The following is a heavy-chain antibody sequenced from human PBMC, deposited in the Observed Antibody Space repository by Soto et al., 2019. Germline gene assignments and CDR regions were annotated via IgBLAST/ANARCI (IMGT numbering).Heavy chain of an antibody. V-gene: IGHV3-72*01. CDR2: TRNKANSYTT. Sequence: GGSLRLSCAGSGFTLSDHYMDWVRQAPGKGLEWVGRTRNKANSYTTEYAASVKGRFTISSDGSENSLYLQMNGLKTEDTAVYYCVRVAYGNYYFDYWGQGTLVTVSS. D-gene: IGHD4-17*01. CDR3: VRVAYGNYYFDY. CDR1: GFTLSDHY. J-gene: IGHJ4*02.